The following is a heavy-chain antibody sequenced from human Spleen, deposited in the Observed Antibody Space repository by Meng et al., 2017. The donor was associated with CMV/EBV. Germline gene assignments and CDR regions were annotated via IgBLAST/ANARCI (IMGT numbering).Heavy chain of an antibody. CDR3: ARGLGDLEMTSTNWFET. J-gene: IGHJ5*02. CDR1: IFSSFA. D-gene: IGHD5-24*01. CDR2: ITPVFAIT. V-gene: IGHV1-69*01. Sequence: IFSSFAISWLRQAPGQGLEWMGGITPVFAITKYAQKFEGRVTFSADEPATTITMAMSSLRSDDTAIYYCARGLGDLEMTSTNWFETWGQGTLVTVSS.